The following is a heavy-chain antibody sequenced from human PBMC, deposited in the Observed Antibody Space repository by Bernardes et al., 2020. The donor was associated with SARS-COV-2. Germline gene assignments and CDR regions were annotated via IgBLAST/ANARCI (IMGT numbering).Heavy chain of an antibody. V-gene: IGHV3-23*01. CDR3: ARDRRIGYPRDAFDV. J-gene: IGHJ3*01. CDR2: ISGSTSTKV. CDR1: GFTFSDYA. Sequence: GGSLRLSCTASGFTFSDYALSWVRQPPGKGLEWVAHISGSTSTKVNYADSVKGRFTLSRDNRNNTVYLQMNSPRGEDTAMYYCARDRRIGYPRDAFDVWGRGTMVTVSS. D-gene: IGHD3-3*01.